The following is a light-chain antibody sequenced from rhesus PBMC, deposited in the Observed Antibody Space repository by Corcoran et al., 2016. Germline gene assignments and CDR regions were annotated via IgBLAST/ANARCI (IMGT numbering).Light chain of an antibody. CDR1: QGISSW. V-gene: IGKV1-21*01. CDR3: QQYNSAPFT. J-gene: IGKJ3*01. Sequence: IQMTQSPSSLSASVGDRVTITCRASQGISSWLAWYQQKPWKAPNLLIYKASSLRSGVPSRFRGSGSGTDVTLTISSLQPEDLATHYCQQYNSAPFTFGPGTKLDIK. CDR2: KAS.